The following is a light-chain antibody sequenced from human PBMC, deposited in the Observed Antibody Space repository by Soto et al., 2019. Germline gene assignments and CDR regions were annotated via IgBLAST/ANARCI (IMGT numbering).Light chain of an antibody. CDR1: SSDVGGYNY. Sequence: QSALTQPASVSGSPGQSITISCTGTSSDVGGYNYVSWYQQHPGKAPKLMIYEVTNRPSGVSNRFSGSKSGNTASLTISGLQAEDEGDYYCCSYAGSSTYVFGTGTKLTVL. J-gene: IGLJ1*01. CDR2: EVT. V-gene: IGLV2-14*01. CDR3: CSYAGSSTYV.